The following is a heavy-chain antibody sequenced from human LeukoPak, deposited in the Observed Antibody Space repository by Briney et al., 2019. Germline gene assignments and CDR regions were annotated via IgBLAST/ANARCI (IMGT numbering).Heavy chain of an antibody. J-gene: IGHJ4*02. Sequence: ASVKVSCKASGGTFSSYAISWVRQAPGQGLEWMGGIIPIFGTANYAQKFQGRVTITADESTSTAYMELSSLRSEDTAVYYCARGDQSYGLLQFDYWGQGTLVTVSS. V-gene: IGHV1-69*13. CDR2: IIPIFGTA. D-gene: IGHD2-21*02. CDR1: GGTFSSYA. CDR3: ARGDQSYGLLQFDY.